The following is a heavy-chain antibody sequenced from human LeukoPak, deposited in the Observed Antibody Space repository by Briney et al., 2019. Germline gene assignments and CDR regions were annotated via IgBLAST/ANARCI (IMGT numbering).Heavy chain of an antibody. D-gene: IGHD3-9*01. CDR3: ARDERETYYDILTGPGGMDV. J-gene: IGHJ6*02. CDR2: IYYSGST. V-gene: IGHV4-31*03. Sequence: SQTLSLTCTVSGGSISSGGYYWSWIRQHPGKGLEWIGYIYYSGSTYYNPSLKSRVTISVDTSKNQFSLKLSSVTAADTAVYYCARDERETYYDILTGPGGMDVWGQGTTVTVSS. CDR1: GGSISSGGYY.